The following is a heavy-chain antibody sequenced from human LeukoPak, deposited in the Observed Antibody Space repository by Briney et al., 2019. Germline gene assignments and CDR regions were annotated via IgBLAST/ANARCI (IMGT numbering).Heavy chain of an antibody. J-gene: IGHJ4*02. CDR1: GFTFSTYS. CDR2: ISGSSETI. Sequence: GGSLRLSCAASGFTFSTYSMNWVRQAPGKGLEWVLYISGSSETIYYADSVKGRFTISRDNAKNSLYLQMNSLRDEDTAVYYCARTPPTAGLTTIGVGSDYWGQGTLVTVSS. D-gene: IGHD4-11*01. CDR3: ARTPPTAGLTTIGVGSDY. V-gene: IGHV3-48*02.